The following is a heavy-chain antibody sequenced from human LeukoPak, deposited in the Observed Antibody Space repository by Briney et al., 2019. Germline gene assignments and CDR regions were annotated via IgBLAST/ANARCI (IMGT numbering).Heavy chain of an antibody. CDR1: GFTFGDRV. CDR2: IRVDGSDK. J-gene: IGHJ4*02. CDR3: VKHGTPWDFED. D-gene: IGHD1-26*01. Sequence: PGGSLRLSCAASGFTFGDRVMHWVRQAPGKGLEWVAFIRVDGSDKHYADSVRGRFTISRDNSEDTLYLQMNSLRADDTAVYYCVKHGTPWDFEDWGRGTLVTVSS. V-gene: IGHV3-30*02.